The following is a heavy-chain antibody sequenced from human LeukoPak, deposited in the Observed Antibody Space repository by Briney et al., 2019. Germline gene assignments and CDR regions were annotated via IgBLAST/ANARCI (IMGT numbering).Heavy chain of an antibody. Sequence: KPSETLSLTCTVSGASIRGYYWGWIRQPPGKGLECIGHIFYSRVTNYNPSLKSRVTISLDTSKNQVSLKLSSLTAADTALYYCARRQQLADGGQAFDIRGQGTMVTVSS. CDR2: IFYSRVT. CDR1: GASIRGYY. V-gene: IGHV4-59*01. CDR3: ARRQQLADGGQAFDI. J-gene: IGHJ3*02. D-gene: IGHD6-13*01.